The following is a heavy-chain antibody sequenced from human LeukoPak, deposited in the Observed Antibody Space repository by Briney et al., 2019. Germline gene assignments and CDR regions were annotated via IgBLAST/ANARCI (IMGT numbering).Heavy chain of an antibody. J-gene: IGHJ4*02. CDR3: ARLLSSSSMGFDY. D-gene: IGHD6-6*01. Sequence: SETLSLTCAVYGGSFSGYYWSWIRQPPGKGLEWIGEINHSGSTNYNPSLKSRVTISVDTSKNQFSLKLSSVTAADTAVYYCARLLSSSSMGFDYWGQGTLVSVSS. CDR2: INHSGST. V-gene: IGHV4-34*01. CDR1: GGSFSGYY.